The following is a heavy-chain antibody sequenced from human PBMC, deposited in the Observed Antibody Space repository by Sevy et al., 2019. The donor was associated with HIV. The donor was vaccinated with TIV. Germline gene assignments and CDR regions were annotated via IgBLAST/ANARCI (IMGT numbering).Heavy chain of an antibody. CDR1: GFTSSSYA. J-gene: IGHJ4*02. CDR3: ARDRATSATGTLFDY. CDR2: LSDSGVST. D-gene: IGHD3-9*01. Sequence: GGSLRLSCAASGFTSSSYAMSWVRQPPGRGLEWVSTLSDSGVSTYYADSVKGRFTISRDNSKNILYLQMNSLRAEEPAVYYCARDRATSATGTLFDYWGQGTLVTVSS. V-gene: IGHV3-23*01.